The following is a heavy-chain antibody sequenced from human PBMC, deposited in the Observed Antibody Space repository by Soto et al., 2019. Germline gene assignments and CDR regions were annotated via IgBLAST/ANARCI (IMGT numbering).Heavy chain of an antibody. CDR1: GFTFSDYV. CDR2: ISASGTIT. D-gene: IGHD3-10*01. Sequence: EVQLLESGGGLVQPGGSLRLSCVASGFTFSDYVMTWVRQAPGKAPEWVSTISASGTITHYADSVEGRFTISRDNSKNTMFLRLSSMRVEDTALYYCAKLPWLGDFAGTEYWGQGALVTVSP. V-gene: IGHV3-23*01. CDR3: AKLPWLGDFAGTEY. J-gene: IGHJ4*02.